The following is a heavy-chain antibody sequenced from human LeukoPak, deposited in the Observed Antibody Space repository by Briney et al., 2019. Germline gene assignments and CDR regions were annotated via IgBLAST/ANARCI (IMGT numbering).Heavy chain of an antibody. J-gene: IGHJ5*02. CDR2: INHSGST. V-gene: IGHV4-34*01. D-gene: IGHD6-13*01. CDR3: ARYSSSWSGWFDP. CDR1: GGSFRVYY. Sequence: PSESLSLTRAVYGGSFRVYYGSWIRQPPGKGLEWIGEINHSGSTNYNPSLKSRVTISVDTSKNQFSLKLSSVTAADTAVYYCARYSSSWSGWFDPWGQGTLVTVSS.